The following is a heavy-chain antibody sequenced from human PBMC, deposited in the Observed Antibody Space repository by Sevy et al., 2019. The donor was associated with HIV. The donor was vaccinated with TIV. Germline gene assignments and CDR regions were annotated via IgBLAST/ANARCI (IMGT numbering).Heavy chain of an antibody. CDR1: DFTFSTYA. CDR3: AVFGVITKGTY. J-gene: IGHJ4*02. CDR2: ISPRSRTI. V-gene: IGHV3-48*01. D-gene: IGHD3-3*01. Sequence: GGSLRLSCEASDFTFSTYAINWVRQAPGKGLEWVAYISPRSRTIYYTDSLKGRFTISRDNAKNSMYLQMNSLRAEDKAVYYCAVFGVITKGTYWGQGTLVTVSS.